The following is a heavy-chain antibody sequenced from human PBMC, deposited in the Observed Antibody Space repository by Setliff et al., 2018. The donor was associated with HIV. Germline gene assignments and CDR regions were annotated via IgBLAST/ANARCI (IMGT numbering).Heavy chain of an antibody. CDR2: VTVNGAT. CDR3: ARGGGPDTNFDL. V-gene: IGHV4-61*02. Sequence: SETLSLTCTVSGDSMTSGSYYWTWIRQPAGKRLEWIGRVTVNGATEYNPSLQSRVTISVDTSENQFSLKVTSVTAADRAVYYCARGGGPDTNFDLWGQGTLVTVSS. CDR1: GDSMTSGSYY. D-gene: IGHD5-18*01. J-gene: IGHJ4*02.